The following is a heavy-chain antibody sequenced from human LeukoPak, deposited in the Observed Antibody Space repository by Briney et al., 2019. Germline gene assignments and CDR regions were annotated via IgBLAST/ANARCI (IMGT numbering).Heavy chain of an antibody. J-gene: IGHJ4*02. D-gene: IGHD3-10*01. V-gene: IGHV3-23*01. CDR3: VKVLSRSYDD. CDR1: GFTFSSYG. CDR2: ISGSGDNT. Sequence: GGSLRLSCVASGFTFSSYGMSWVRQTPGKGLEWVSGISGSGDNTYYAEFVQGRFTVSRDNSKNTLILQMNSLRAEDTAVYYCVKVLSRSYDDWGQGTLVTVSS.